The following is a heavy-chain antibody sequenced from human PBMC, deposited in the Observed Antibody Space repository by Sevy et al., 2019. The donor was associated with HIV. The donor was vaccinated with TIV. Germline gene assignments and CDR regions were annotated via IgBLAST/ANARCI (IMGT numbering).Heavy chain of an antibody. CDR2: ISTSSTV. CDR3: ARGIGSADAFDI. CDR1: VFTFSSYS. Sequence: GGSLRLSCATSVFTFSSYSMNWVRQAPGKGLEWISYISTSSTVYYADSAKGRFTISRDNAKNSLYLQMNSLRDEDTAVYYCARGIGSADAFDIWGQGTMVTVSS. V-gene: IGHV3-48*02. D-gene: IGHD2-21*01. J-gene: IGHJ3*02.